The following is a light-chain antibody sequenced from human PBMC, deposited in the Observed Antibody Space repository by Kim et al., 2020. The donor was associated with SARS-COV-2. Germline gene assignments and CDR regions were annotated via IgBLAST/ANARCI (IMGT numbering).Light chain of an antibody. Sequence: RATINCKSSQSVLYSSNNKNYLAWYQQKPGQPPKLLIYWASTRESGVPDRFSGSGSGTDFTLTISSLQAEDVAVYYCQQYYSTPYTVGQGTKLEI. J-gene: IGKJ2*01. V-gene: IGKV4-1*01. CDR2: WAS. CDR3: QQYYSTPYT. CDR1: QSVLYSSNNKNY.